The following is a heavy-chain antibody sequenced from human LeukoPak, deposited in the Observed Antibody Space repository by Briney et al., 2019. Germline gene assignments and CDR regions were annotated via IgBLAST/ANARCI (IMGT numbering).Heavy chain of an antibody. D-gene: IGHD2-15*01. CDR3: ARECSGGSCYHFDY. CDR2: IYSGGST. CDR1: GFTFSSYG. V-gene: IGHV3-NL1*01. J-gene: IGHJ4*02. Sequence: GGSLRLSCAASGFTFSSYGMHWVRQAPGKGLEWVSVIYSGGSTYYADSVKGRFTISRDNSKNTLYLQMNSLRAEDTAVYYCARECSGGSCYHFDYWGQGTLVTASS.